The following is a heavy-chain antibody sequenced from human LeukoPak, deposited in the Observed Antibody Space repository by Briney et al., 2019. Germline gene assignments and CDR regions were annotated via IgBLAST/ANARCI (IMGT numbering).Heavy chain of an antibody. CDR2: IYYSGST. D-gene: IGHD2-2*01. J-gene: IGHJ5*02. V-gene: IGHV4-59*01. CDR1: GDSISSYY. CDR3: ARARTSCCGVWFDP. Sequence: SETLSLTCTVSGDSISSYYWSWIRQPPGKGLEWIGYIYYSGSTNYNPSLKSRVTISVDTSKNQFSLKLSSVTAADTAVYYCARARTSCCGVWFDPWGQGTLVTVSS.